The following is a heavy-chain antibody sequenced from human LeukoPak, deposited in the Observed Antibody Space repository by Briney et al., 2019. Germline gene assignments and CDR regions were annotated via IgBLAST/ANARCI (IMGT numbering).Heavy chain of an antibody. J-gene: IGHJ4*02. D-gene: IGHD2-21*01. V-gene: IGHV3-23*01. Sequence: GGSLRLSCAASGIIFGSHGMAWVRQAPGKGLEWVSSINPNGDRTFHADFVKGRFTISRDNSKNTVSLHMNSLRAEDSAIYRCARAYDKAYDYWGQGTLATVSS. CDR1: GIIFGSHG. CDR2: INPNGDRT. CDR3: ARAYDKAYDY.